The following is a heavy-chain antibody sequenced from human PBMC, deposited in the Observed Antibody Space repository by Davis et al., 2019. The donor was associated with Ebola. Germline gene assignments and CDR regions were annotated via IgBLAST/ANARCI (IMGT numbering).Heavy chain of an antibody. Sequence: GGSLRLSCAASGVTVSSNYMSWVRQAPGKGLEWVSVIYSGGTTYYADSVKGRFTISRHNSKNTLYLQMNSLRAEDTAVYYCARHTYGDHFDYWGQGTLVTVSS. CDR3: ARHTYGDHFDY. J-gene: IGHJ4*02. D-gene: IGHD4-17*01. V-gene: IGHV3-53*04. CDR2: IYSGGTT. CDR1: GVTVSSNY.